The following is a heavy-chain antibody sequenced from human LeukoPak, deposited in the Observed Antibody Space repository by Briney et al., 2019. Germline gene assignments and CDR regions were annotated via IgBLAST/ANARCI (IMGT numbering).Heavy chain of an antibody. Sequence: PSETLSLTCTVSGGSISSGSYYWSWIRQPAGKGLEWIGRIYTSGSTNYNPSLKSRVTISVDKSKNQFSLKLSSVTAADTAVFFCARDQGETTTAYYYSGRHDGFDIWGQGTMVTVSS. J-gene: IGHJ3*02. V-gene: IGHV4-61*02. CDR2: IYTSGST. CDR3: ARDQGETTTAYYYSGRHDGFDI. CDR1: GGSISSGSYY. D-gene: IGHD3-22*01.